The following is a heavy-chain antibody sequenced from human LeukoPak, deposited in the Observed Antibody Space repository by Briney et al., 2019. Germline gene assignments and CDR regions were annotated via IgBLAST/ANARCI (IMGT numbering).Heavy chain of an antibody. CDR3: ARDDYYDSSGYYYTMFGPDY. CDR1: GYTFTGYY. Sequence: VASVKVSCKASGYTFTGYYMHWVRQAPGQGLEWMGWINPNSGGTNYAQKFQGRVTMTRDTSIRTAYMELSRLRSDDTAVYYCARDDYYDSSGYYYTMFGPDYWGQGTLVTVSS. CDR2: INPNSGGT. J-gene: IGHJ4*02. D-gene: IGHD3-22*01. V-gene: IGHV1-2*02.